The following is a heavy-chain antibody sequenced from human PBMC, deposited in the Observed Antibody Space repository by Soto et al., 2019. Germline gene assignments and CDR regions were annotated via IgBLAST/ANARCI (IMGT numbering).Heavy chain of an antibody. Sequence: EVQLVESGGDLVQPGGSLRLSCAASGFTFNDYSMHWVRQAPGKGLEWLSYITVGSSPIYYADSVKGRFTISRDNAKNPRFLQMASLSAEDPAVYYWARDRGGGGFSHWGQGTLVTVSS. J-gene: IGHJ4*02. CDR1: GFTFNDYS. V-gene: IGHV3-48*01. CDR2: ITVGSSPI. CDR3: ARDRGGGGFSH. D-gene: IGHD3-10*01.